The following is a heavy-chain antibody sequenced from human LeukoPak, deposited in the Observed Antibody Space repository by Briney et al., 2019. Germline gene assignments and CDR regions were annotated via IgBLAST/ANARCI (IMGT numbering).Heavy chain of an antibody. Sequence: PGGSLRLSCAASGFSVSSNYMNWVRQAPGKGLEWVSVIYSGGSTYYADSVKGRFTISRDNSKNTLYLQMNSLRAEDTAVYYCAKSGLNRFDYWGQGTLVTVSS. D-gene: IGHD2-15*01. V-gene: IGHV3-53*01. CDR1: GFSVSSNY. CDR2: IYSGGST. J-gene: IGHJ4*02. CDR3: AKSGLNRFDY.